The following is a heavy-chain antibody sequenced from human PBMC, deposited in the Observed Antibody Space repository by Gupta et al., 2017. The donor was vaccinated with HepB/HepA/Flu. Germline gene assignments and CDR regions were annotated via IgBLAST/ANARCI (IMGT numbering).Heavy chain of an antibody. D-gene: IGHD6-13*01. CDR1: GFTFSSYW. J-gene: IGHJ4*02. Sequence: EVQLVESGGGLVQPGGSLSLSCAASGFTFSSYWMSWVRQAPGKGLEWVANIKQDGSEKYYVDSVKGRFTISRDNAKNSLYLQMNSLRAEDTAVYYCARGIEAAGTSGGYFDYWGQGTLVTVSA. CDR2: IKQDGSEK. V-gene: IGHV3-7*01. CDR3: ARGIEAAGTSGGYFDY.